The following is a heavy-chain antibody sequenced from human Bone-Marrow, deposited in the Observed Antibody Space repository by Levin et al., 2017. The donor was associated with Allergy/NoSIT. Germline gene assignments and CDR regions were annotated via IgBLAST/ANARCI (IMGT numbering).Heavy chain of an antibody. CDR3: AKGDIVVVPAAYPILQH. Sequence: SETLSLTCAVYGGPFGGYHWSWVRQPPRKGLEWIGEINHSGRTNYNPSLKSRVTISIDRSKNQVSLTLNSVTSADTAVYYCAKGDIVVVPAAYPILQHWGQGTLVTVSS. CDR1: GGPFGGYH. CDR2: INHSGRT. V-gene: IGHV4-34*01. J-gene: IGHJ1*01. D-gene: IGHD2-2*01.